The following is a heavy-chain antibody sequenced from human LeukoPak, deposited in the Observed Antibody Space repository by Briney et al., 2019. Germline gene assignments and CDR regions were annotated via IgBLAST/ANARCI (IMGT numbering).Heavy chain of an antibody. D-gene: IGHD6-6*01. CDR3: AKDMGSSSWALDY. CDR2: MSSDGSKT. V-gene: IGHV3-30*18. CDR1: GFTFSSYG. J-gene: IGHJ4*02. Sequence: GRSLRLSCAASGFTFSSYGMHWVRQAPGKGLEWVALMSSDGSKTHYVDSVKGRFTISRDKSKNTLYLQMNSLRTEDTAVYYCAKDMGSSSWALDYWGQGTLVIVSS.